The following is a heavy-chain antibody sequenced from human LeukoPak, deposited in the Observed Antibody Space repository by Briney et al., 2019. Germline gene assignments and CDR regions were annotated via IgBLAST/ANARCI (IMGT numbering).Heavy chain of an antibody. Sequence: GGSLRLSCAASGFTLGNYVIHWVRQAPGKELEWLAVISYDGTNKYYADSVKGRFTISRDHSQSTVDLQMNTLRGADTAVYYCVRSPTYYNMDVWGKRTTVTVS. CDR1: GFTLGNYV. V-gene: IGHV3-30-3*01. J-gene: IGHJ6*03. CDR2: ISYDGTNK. CDR3: VRSPTYYNMDV.